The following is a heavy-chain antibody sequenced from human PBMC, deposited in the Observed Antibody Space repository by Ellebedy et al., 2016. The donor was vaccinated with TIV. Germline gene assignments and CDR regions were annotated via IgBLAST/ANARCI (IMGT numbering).Heavy chain of an antibody. J-gene: IGHJ3*02. Sequence: GESLKISCAASGFTFSSFSMNWVRQAPGKGLESISYISSSSDTIYYADSLKGRFTVSRDNARKSLYRQMDSLRPEDTAVYYCARGSDDFDIWGQGTMVTVSS. CDR3: ARGSDDFDI. CDR1: GFTFSSFS. V-gene: IGHV3-48*04. CDR2: ISSSSDTI.